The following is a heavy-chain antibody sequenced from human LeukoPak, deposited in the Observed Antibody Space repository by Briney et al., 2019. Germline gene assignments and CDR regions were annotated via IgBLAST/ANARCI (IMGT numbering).Heavy chain of an antibody. J-gene: IGHJ4*02. Sequence: GASLKFSCKAYEYTFTGYYMHWVRQAPGQGLEWLARFNPNSGGTNYPQKFQGRVTMTRDTSISTAYMELSRLRSDDTAVYYCARDKYNWNYALDYWGQGTLVTVSS. CDR1: EYTFTGYY. CDR3: ARDKYNWNYALDY. CDR2: FNPNSGGT. D-gene: IGHD1-7*01. V-gene: IGHV1-2*06.